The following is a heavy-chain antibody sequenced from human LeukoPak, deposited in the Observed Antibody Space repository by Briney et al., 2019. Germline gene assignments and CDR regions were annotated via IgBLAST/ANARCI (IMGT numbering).Heavy chain of an antibody. Sequence: SQTLSLTCTVSGGSISSGGYYWSWIRQHPGKGLEWIGYIYYSGSTYYNPSLKSRVTISVDTSKNQFSLKLSSVTAADTAVYYCARHYDDSSGYLFDYWGQGTLVTVSS. V-gene: IGHV4-31*03. D-gene: IGHD3-22*01. CDR2: IYYSGST. J-gene: IGHJ4*02. CDR1: GGSISSGGYY. CDR3: ARHYDDSSGYLFDY.